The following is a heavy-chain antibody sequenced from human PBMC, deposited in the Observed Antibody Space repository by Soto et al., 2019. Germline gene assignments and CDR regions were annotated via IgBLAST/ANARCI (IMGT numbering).Heavy chain of an antibody. J-gene: IGHJ4*02. Sequence: EVQLLESGGGLVQPGGSLSLSCAASGFTFRNYAMSWVRQAPGKGLDWVSTISVPDGSTYYADSVKGRFTISRDNSTNTRYLQMNSPRAADTPIYCCAKRSLPSKCDGSICYSPCDFWGQRTLGTVAS. CDR1: GFTFRNYA. CDR2: ISVPDGST. D-gene: IGHD2-15*01. CDR3: AKRSLPSKCDGSICYSPCDF. V-gene: IGHV3-23*01.